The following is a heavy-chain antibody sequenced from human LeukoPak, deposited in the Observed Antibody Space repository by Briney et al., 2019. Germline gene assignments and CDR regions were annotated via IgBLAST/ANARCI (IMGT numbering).Heavy chain of an antibody. Sequence: KPSETLSLTCTVSGGSISSGDYYWSWIRQPPGKGLEWIGYIYYSGSTYYNPSLKSRVTISVDTSKNQFSLKLSSVTAADTAVYYCARVHDYVWGSYRYTYSFDYWGQGTLVTVSS. J-gene: IGHJ4*02. CDR3: ARVHDYVWGSYRYTYSFDY. CDR2: IYYSGST. V-gene: IGHV4-30-4*08. CDR1: GGSISSGDYY. D-gene: IGHD3-16*02.